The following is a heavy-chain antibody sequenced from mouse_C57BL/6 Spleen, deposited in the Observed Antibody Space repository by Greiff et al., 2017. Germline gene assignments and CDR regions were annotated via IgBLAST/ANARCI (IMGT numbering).Heavy chain of an antibody. CDR2: INPSTGGT. Sequence: EVQLQQSGPELVKPGASVKISCKASGYSFTGYYMNWVKQSPEKSLEWIGEINPSTGGTTYNQKFKAKATLTVDKSSSTAYMQLKSLTSEDSAVYYCARNYGYDNWYFDVWGTGTTVTVSS. D-gene: IGHD2-2*01. J-gene: IGHJ1*03. V-gene: IGHV1-42*01. CDR3: ARNYGYDNWYFDV. CDR1: GYSFTGYY.